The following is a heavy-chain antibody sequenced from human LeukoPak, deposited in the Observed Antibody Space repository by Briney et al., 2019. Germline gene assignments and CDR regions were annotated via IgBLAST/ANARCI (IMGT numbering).Heavy chain of an antibody. D-gene: IGHD3-22*01. CDR2: IYYSGST. J-gene: IGHJ6*02. CDR3: ARLGPYDSSGYKPYYYYGMDV. Sequence: PSETLSLTCTVSGGSISSGDYYWSWIRQPPGKGLEWIGYIYYSGSTNYNPSLKSRVTISVDTSKNQFSLKLSSVTAADTAVYYCARLGPYDSSGYKPYYYYGMDVWGQGTTVTVSS. V-gene: IGHV4-61*08. CDR1: GGSISSGDYY.